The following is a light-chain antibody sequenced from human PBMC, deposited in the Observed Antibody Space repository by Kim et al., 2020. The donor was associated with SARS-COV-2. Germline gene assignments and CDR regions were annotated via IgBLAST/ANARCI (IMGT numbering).Light chain of an antibody. Sequence: APGKTATITCGGDNIANKNVHWYQQKPGQAPVLVMYYDKDRPSGIPERFSGANSGNTATLTIARVEAGDEAGYYCQVWDSSTDHVIFGGGTQLTVL. V-gene: IGLV3-21*04. CDR1: NIANKN. J-gene: IGLJ2*01. CDR2: YDK. CDR3: QVWDSSTDHVI.